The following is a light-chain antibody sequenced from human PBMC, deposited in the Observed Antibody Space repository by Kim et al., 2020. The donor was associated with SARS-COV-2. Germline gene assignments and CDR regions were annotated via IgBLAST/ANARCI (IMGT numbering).Light chain of an antibody. CDR3: QQYDRSPLT. V-gene: IGKV3-20*01. CDR2: GAS. CDR1: QSVSSNY. J-gene: IGKJ4*01. Sequence: EIVLTQSPGTLSLSPGERATLSCRASQSVSSNYLTWYQQKPGQAPRLLISGASSRATGIPDRFSGSGSGTDFTLTISRLEPEDFAVYYCQQYDRSPLTFGGGTKVEI.